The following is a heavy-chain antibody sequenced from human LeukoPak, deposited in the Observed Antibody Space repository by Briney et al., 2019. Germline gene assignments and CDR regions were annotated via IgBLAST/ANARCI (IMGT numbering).Heavy chain of an antibody. CDR1: GFTFSSYS. Sequence: GGSLRLSCAASGFTFSSYSMNWVRQAPGKGLVWVSRINSGGSRRMYADSVKGRFTISRDNAKNTLYLQMNSLRAEDTATYFCTRGGYCGADNCYSGGDYFDPWGQGTLVTVSS. D-gene: IGHD2-15*01. CDR3: TRGGYCGADNCYSGGDYFDP. CDR2: INSGGSRR. V-gene: IGHV3-74*03. J-gene: IGHJ5*02.